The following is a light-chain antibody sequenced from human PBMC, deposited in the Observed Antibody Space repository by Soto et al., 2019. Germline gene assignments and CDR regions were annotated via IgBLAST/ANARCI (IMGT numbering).Light chain of an antibody. V-gene: IGLV2-14*01. CDR3: SSYTSSSTLV. J-gene: IGLJ2*01. CDR1: SSDVGGYTD. CDR2: EVS. Sequence: QSALTQPASVSGSPGQSITISCTGTSSDVGGYTDVSWYQQHPGKAPKLMIYEVSNRPSGVSNRFSGSKSGNTASLTISGLQAEDEADYYCSSYTSSSTLVFGGGTKVTVL.